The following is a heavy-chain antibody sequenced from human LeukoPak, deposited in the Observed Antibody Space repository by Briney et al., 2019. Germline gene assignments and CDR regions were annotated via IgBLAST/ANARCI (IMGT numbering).Heavy chain of an antibody. J-gene: IGHJ6*03. CDR1: GFTFSSYA. D-gene: IGHD6-13*01. CDR2: ISYDGSNK. CDR3: ARGAYSSSWYLVTDEWRLLLYYYYYYYMDV. V-gene: IGHV3-30*04. Sequence: GGSLRLSCAASGFTFSSYAMHWVRQAPGKGLEWVAVISYDGSNKYYADSVKGRFTISRDNSKNTLYLQMNSLRAEDTAVYYCARGAYSSSWYLVTDEWRLLLYYYYYYYMDVWGEGTTVTVSS.